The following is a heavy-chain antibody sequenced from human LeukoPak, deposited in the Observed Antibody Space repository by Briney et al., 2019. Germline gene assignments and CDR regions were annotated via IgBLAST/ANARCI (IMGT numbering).Heavy chain of an antibody. CDR2: IIPIFGTA. J-gene: IGHJ5*02. Sequence: ASVKVSCKASGGTFSSYAISWVRQAPGQGLEWMGGIIPIFGTANYAQKFQGRVTITADESTSTAYMELSSLRSEDTAVYYCASYSGYDEDNWFDPWGQGTLVTVSS. V-gene: IGHV1-69*13. CDR1: GGTFSSYA. D-gene: IGHD5-12*01. CDR3: ASYSGYDEDNWFDP.